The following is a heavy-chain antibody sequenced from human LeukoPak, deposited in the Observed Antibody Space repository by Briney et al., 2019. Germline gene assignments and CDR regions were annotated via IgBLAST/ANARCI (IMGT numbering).Heavy chain of an antibody. J-gene: IGHJ6*03. V-gene: IGHV1-8*03. Sequence: ASVKVSCKASGYTFTSYDINWVRQATGQGLEWMGWMNPNSGNTGYAQKFQGRVTITRNTSISTAYMELSSLRSEDTAVYYCARVAFPTIFGGYYYYMDVWGKGTTVTVSS. D-gene: IGHD3-3*01. CDR3: ARVAFPTIFGGYYYYMDV. CDR1: GYTFTSYD. CDR2: MNPNSGNT.